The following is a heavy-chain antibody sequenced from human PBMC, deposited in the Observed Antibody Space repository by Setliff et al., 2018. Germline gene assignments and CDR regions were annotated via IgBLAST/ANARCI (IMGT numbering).Heavy chain of an antibody. J-gene: IGHJ6*03. CDR1: GGSISRTSHY. CDR3: ARVSGFLYVDV. CDR2: VFYTGNT. V-gene: IGHV4-39*01. D-gene: IGHD3-3*01. Sequence: SETLSLTCAVSGGSISRTSHYWGWIRQTPGKGLEWIGSVFYTGNTYYNASLKSRLTISVDTSKNQFSLKLNSVTAADTAVYYCARVSGFLYVDVWGKGTTVTVSS.